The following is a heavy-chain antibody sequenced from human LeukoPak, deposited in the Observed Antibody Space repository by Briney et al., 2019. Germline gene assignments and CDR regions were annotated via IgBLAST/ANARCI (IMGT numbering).Heavy chain of an antibody. Sequence: GGSLRRSCAASGFTVSSNYMSWVRQAPGKGLEWVSVIYSGGSTYYADSAKGRFTISRDNSKNTLYLQMNSLRAEDTAVYYCARDSLAVAGKDYWGQGTLVTVSS. CDR1: GFTVSSNY. J-gene: IGHJ4*02. V-gene: IGHV3-66*01. D-gene: IGHD6-19*01. CDR3: ARDSLAVAGKDY. CDR2: IYSGGST.